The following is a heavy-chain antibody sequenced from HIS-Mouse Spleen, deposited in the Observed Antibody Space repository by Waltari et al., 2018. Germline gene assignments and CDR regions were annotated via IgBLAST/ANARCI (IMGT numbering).Heavy chain of an antibody. J-gene: IGHJ4*02. CDR3: ARIAEGYSSGWYAFDY. CDR2: IDWDDDK. D-gene: IGHD6-19*01. Sequence: QVTLRESGPALVKPTQTLTLTCTFSGFSLSTSGMCVSWIRQPPGKALEGLARIDWDDDKYNSTSLKTSLTISKHTSKNQAVLTMTNMDPVDTATYYCARIAEGYSSGWYAFDYWGQGTLVTVAS. V-gene: IGHV2-70*15. CDR1: GFSLSTSGMC.